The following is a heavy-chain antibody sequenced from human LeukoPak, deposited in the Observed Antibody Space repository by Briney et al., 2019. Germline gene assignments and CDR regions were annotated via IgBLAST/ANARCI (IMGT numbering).Heavy chain of an antibody. D-gene: IGHD1-26*01. J-gene: IGHJ4*02. CDR1: GFTFSSYE. V-gene: IGHV3-48*03. Sequence: GGSLRLSCAASGFTFSSYEMNWVRQAPGKGLEWVSYISSSGSTIYYADSVKGRFTISRDNAKNSLYLQMNSLRAEDTAMYYCARVSSGSYNHWGQGTLVTVSS. CDR3: ARVSSGSYNH. CDR2: ISSSGSTI.